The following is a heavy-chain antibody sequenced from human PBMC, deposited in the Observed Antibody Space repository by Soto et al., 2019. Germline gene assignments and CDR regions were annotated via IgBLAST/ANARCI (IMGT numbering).Heavy chain of an antibody. D-gene: IGHD3-16*01. CDR2: IYWDDDK. J-gene: IGHJ4*02. CDR3: ARVSFDPSFDY. V-gene: IGHV2-5*02. Sequence: QITLKESGPTLVKPTQTLTLTCTFSGFSLSTSGVGVGWIRQPPGKALEWLALIYWDDDKRYSPSLKSRLTITNATSKNQVVLTMTNMDPVDTATYYCARVSFDPSFDYWGQGTLVTVSS. CDR1: GFSLSTSGVG.